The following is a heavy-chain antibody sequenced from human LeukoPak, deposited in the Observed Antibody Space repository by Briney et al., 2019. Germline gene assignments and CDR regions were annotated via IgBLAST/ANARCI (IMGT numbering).Heavy chain of an antibody. V-gene: IGHV4-4*02. J-gene: IGHJ4*02. CDR3: ARLAVTGRGRTWYLDY. D-gene: IGHD6-19*01. CDR2: IHHSGTT. Sequence: SGTLSLTCAVSGGSISSANWWSWVRQPPGKGLEWIGEIHHSGTTTYNPSLKSRLTISVDKSKNQFSLKLNSVTAADTAVYYCARLAVTGRGRTWYLDYWGQGTLVTVSS. CDR1: GGSISSANW.